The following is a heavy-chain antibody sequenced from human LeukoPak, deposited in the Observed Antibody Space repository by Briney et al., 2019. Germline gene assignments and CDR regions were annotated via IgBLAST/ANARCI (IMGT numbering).Heavy chain of an antibody. J-gene: IGHJ4*02. V-gene: IGHV1-24*01. CDR3: ATKNLFHL. D-gene: IGHD1-14*01. CDR2: IDRENGQR. Sequence: ASVKVSCMVSGFPLPELSIHWVRQPRGEGLEWMGGIDRENGQRVYAQKFQGRLTMTEDTAADTVYMDLSSLRSDDTAVYYCATKNLFHLWGQGTLVTVSS. CDR1: GFPLPELS.